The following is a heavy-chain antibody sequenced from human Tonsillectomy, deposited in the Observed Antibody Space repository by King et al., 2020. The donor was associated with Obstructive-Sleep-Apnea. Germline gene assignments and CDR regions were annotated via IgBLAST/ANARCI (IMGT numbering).Heavy chain of an antibody. CDR1: GFTLSSYW. Sequence: VQLVESGGGLVQPGGSLRLSCAASGFTLSSYWMHWVRQAPGKGLVWVSRMNSDWGTTNYADSVKGRFTISIDNAKNTLYLQMNSLRAEDTAVYYCARAMRGSFDYWGRGTLVTVPS. D-gene: IGHD3-22*01. CDR2: MNSDWGTT. CDR3: ARAMRGSFDY. J-gene: IGHJ4*02. V-gene: IGHV3-74*01.